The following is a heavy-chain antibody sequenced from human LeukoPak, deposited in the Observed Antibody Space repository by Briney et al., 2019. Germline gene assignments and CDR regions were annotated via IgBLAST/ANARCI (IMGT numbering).Heavy chain of an antibody. CDR2: FSGSGGIT. Sequence: GGSLRLSCAASGFTFSSYAMSWVRKAPGKGLEWVSAFSGSGGITRYADSVRVRFTISRDNSKNTLYLQMNSLRAEDTAVYYCAKDPTDFDSSGQTYFAYWGQGSLVTVSS. CDR1: GFTFSSYA. J-gene: IGHJ4*02. CDR3: AKDPTDFDSSGQTYFAY. D-gene: IGHD3-22*01. V-gene: IGHV3-23*01.